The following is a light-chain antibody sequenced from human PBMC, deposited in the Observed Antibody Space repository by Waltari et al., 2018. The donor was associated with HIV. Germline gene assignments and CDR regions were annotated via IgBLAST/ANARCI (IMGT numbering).Light chain of an antibody. CDR1: SFNIGANYA. J-gene: IGLJ2*01. CDR2: GNN. Sequence: QSMLTQPPSVSGAPGQRVTISCTGSSFNIGANYAVHWYQQLPGTAPNLLIYGNNNRPSGVPDRFSGSKAGSSASLASTGLQAEDEADYYCQSYDGSLSGVVLFGGGTKLTVL. V-gene: IGLV1-40*01. CDR3: QSYDGSLSGVVL.